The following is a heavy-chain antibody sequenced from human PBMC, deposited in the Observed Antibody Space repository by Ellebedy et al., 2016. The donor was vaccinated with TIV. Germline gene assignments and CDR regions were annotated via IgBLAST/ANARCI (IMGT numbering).Heavy chain of an antibody. CDR1: GFTFSDYY. D-gene: IGHD2-15*01. Sequence: GESLKISCAASGFTFSDYYMNWVRQAPGKGLEWVSSISSSSTIYYADSVKGRFTISRDNAKNSLYLQMNSLRAEDTAVYYCASSEVAATPGYFQHWGQGTLVTVSS. CDR2: ISSSSTI. J-gene: IGHJ1*01. CDR3: ASSEVAATPGYFQH. V-gene: IGHV3-69-1*01.